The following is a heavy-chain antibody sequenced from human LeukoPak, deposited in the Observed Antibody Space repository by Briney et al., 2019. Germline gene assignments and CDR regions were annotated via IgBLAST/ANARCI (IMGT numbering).Heavy chain of an antibody. CDR3: ARVVSYYDSSGYPYYYYYYMDV. CDR2: IIPIFGTA. V-gene: IGHV1-69*05. CDR1: GGTFSSYA. Sequence: SVKVSCKASGGTFSSYAISWVRQAPGQGLEWMGGIIPIFGTANYAQKFQGRVTITTDESTSTAYMELRSLRSEDTAVYYCARVVSYYDSSGYPYYYYYYMDVWGKGTTVTVSS. J-gene: IGHJ6*03. D-gene: IGHD3-22*01.